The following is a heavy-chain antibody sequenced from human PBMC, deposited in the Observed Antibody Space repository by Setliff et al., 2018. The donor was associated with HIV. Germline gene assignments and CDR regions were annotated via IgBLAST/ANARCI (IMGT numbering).Heavy chain of an antibody. D-gene: IGHD6-13*01. CDR1: GGSISNSRYY. V-gene: IGHV4-39*07. CDR2: IYYSGST. CDR3: ARGSLYSSSSCFDY. J-gene: IGHJ4*02. Sequence: ETLSLTCTVSGGSISNSRYYWSWIRQPPGKGLEWIGSIYYSGSTNYNPSLKSRVTISVDTSKNQFSLKLSSVTAADTAVYYCARGSLYSSSSCFDYWGQGTLVTVSS.